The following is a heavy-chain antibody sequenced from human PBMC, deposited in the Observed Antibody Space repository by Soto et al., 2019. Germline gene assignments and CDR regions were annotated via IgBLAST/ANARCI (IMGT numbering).Heavy chain of an antibody. CDR2: ISAYNGNI. Sequence: GASVKVSCKASGYTFTSYGISWVRQAPGQGLEWMGWISAYNGNINYAQKLQGRVTMTTDTSTSTAYMELRSLRSDDTAVYYCARPRDYYDSSGYYSGAFDIWGQGTMVTVSS. CDR3: ARPRDYYDSSGYYSGAFDI. V-gene: IGHV1-18*04. D-gene: IGHD3-22*01. J-gene: IGHJ3*02. CDR1: GYTFTSYG.